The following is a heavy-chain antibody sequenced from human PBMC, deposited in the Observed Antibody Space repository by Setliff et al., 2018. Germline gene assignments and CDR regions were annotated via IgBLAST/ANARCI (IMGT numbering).Heavy chain of an antibody. CDR2: IYVGGSA. V-gene: IGHV4-61*02. CDR3: ARIGPSNWGIRGYNWLDP. CDR1: GGSISSGSYY. Sequence: KPSETLSLTCTVSGGSISSGSYYWTWIRQPAGKGLEWIGRIYVGGSANYNPSLKSRVTISVDTSKNQFSLKLSSVTAADTAMYFCARIGPSNWGIRGYNWLDPWGQGTLVTVSS. D-gene: IGHD3-10*01. J-gene: IGHJ5*02.